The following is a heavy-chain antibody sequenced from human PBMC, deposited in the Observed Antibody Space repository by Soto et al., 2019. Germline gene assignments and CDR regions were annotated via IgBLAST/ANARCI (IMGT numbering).Heavy chain of an antibody. CDR2: INHSGST. J-gene: IGHJ4*02. CDR1: GGSFSGYY. CDR3: ARVTRDEQWRVPYFDY. V-gene: IGHV4-34*01. Sequence: QVQLQQWGAGLLKPSETLSLTCAVYGGSFSGYYWSWIREPPGKRLEWIGEINHSGSTNYNPSLKSRVTISVDTSKHQFSLKLSSVTDADTAVYYCARVTRDEQWRVPYFDYRGQGTLVTVSS. D-gene: IGHD6-19*01.